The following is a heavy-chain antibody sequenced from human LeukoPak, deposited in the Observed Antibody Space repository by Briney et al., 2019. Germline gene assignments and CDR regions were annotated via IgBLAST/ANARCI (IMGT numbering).Heavy chain of an antibody. V-gene: IGHV3-30*02. CDR2: IRYDGSNK. D-gene: IGHD3-22*01. Sequence: GGPLRLSCAASGFTFSSYGMHWVRQAPGKGLEWVAFIRYDGSNKYYADSVKGRFTISRDNSKNTLYLQMNSLRAEDTAVYYCAKNNYYDSSGYYYFDYWGQGTLVTVSS. J-gene: IGHJ4*02. CDR1: GFTFSSYG. CDR3: AKNNYYDSSGYYYFDY.